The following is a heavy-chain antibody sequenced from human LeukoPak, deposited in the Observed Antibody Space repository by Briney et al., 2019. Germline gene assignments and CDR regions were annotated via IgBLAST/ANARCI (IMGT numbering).Heavy chain of an antibody. CDR3: ARAPLSSGSYFDY. CDR2: IWYDGSNK. J-gene: IGHJ4*02. V-gene: IGHV3-33*01. CDR1: GFTFSSYG. D-gene: IGHD6-19*01. Sequence: AGGPLRLSCAASGFTFSSYGMPGARQAPGKGREGGAVIWYDGSNKYYADSVKGRFTISRDNSKNTLYLQMNSLRAEDTAVYYCARAPLSSGSYFDYWGQGTLVTVSS.